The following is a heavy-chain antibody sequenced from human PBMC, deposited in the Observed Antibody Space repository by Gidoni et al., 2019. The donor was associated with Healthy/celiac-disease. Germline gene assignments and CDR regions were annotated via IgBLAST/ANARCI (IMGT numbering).Heavy chain of an antibody. J-gene: IGHJ4*02. Sequence: VESGGGLVKPGGSLRLSCAASGFTFSNAWMNWVRQAPGKGLEWVGRIKSKTDGGTTDYAAPVKGRFTISRDDSKNTLYLQMNSLKTEDTAVYYCTTVGPLDCGGDCYPEQIDYWGQGTLVTVSS. CDR2: IKSKTDGGTT. CDR1: GFTFSNAW. V-gene: IGHV3-15*07. CDR3: TTVGPLDCGGDCYPEQIDY. D-gene: IGHD2-21*02.